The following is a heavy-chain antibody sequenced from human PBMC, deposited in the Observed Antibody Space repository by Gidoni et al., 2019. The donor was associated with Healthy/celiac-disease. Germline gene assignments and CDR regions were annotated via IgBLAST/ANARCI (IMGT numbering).Heavy chain of an antibody. D-gene: IGHD3-22*01. J-gene: IGHJ4*02. CDR1: GFTFSSYS. V-gene: IGHV3-21*01. CDR2: ISSSSRYI. Sequence: EVQLMESGGGLVKPGGSLIPSCAASGFTFSSYSMKWVRQAPGKWLEWVSSISSSSRYIYSADSVKGRVTIARDNAKNSLYLQRNSLRAEDTAVYYCARLGTYYYDSSGYYLNYWGQGTLVTVSS. CDR3: ARLGTYYYDSSGYYLNY.